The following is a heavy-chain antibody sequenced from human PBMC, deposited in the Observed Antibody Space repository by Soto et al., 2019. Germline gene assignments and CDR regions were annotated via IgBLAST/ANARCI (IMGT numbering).Heavy chain of an antibody. Sequence: EVQLLESGGGLVQPGGSLRLSCAASGFIFSNYALSWVRQAPGMRLEWVSSIKNTGGSTYYADSVKGRFTISRDNSKNTLYLNMNSLRAEDTAVYFCENNPLSTTGGIEYFQHWGRGTLVTVSS. V-gene: IGHV3-23*01. CDR2: IKNTGGST. J-gene: IGHJ1*01. D-gene: IGHD1-26*01. CDR1: GFIFSNYA. CDR3: ENNPLSTTGGIEYFQH.